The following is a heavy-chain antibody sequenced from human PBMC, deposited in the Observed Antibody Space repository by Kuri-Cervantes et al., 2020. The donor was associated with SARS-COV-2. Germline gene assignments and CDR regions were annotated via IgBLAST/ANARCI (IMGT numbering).Heavy chain of an antibody. V-gene: IGHV3-49*04. CDR1: GFTFGDYA. CDR3: TKDDSWSGYFDY. CDR2: IRRKVNGGTT. D-gene: IGHD3-3*01. J-gene: IGHJ4*02. Sequence: GGSLRLSCTGSGFTFGDYAMSWVRQTPGAGLQWVGFIRRKVNGGTTEYAASVKGRFTISRDDSKSIAYLQMNSLKTEDAAVYYCTKDDSWSGYFDYWGQGTLVTVSS.